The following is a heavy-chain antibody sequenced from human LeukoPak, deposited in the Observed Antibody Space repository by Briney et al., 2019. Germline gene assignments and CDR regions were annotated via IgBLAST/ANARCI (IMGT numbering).Heavy chain of an antibody. CDR2: VNPNSGNT. D-gene: IGHD1-14*01. CDR1: GYTFTSYG. Sequence: ASVKVSCKASGYTFTSYGINWVRQATGQGLEWMGWVNPNSGNTGYAQKFQGRVTMTRNTSISTAYMELSSLRSEDTAVYYCARTYARPGYYYYGMDVWGQGTSVTVSS. J-gene: IGHJ6*02. CDR3: ARTYARPGYYYYGMDV. V-gene: IGHV1-8*01.